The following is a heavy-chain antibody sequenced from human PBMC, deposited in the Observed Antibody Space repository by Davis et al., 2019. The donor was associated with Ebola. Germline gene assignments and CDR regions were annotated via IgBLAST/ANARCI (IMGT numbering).Heavy chain of an antibody. Sequence: MPSETLSLTCTVSGGSISSYYWSWIRQPPGKGLEWIGYIYYSGSTNYNPSLKSRVTISVDTSKNQFSLKLRSVTDADTAVYYCARSDYGDYVEGATPKNYYYYGMDVWGQGTTVTVSS. CDR3: ARSDYGDYVEGATPKNYYYYGMDV. V-gene: IGHV4-59*01. D-gene: IGHD4-17*01. J-gene: IGHJ6*02. CDR1: GGSISSYY. CDR2: IYYSGST.